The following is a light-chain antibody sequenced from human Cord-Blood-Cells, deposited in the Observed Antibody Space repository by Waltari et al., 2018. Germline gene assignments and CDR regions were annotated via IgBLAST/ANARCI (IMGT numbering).Light chain of an antibody. CDR3: QQRSNWTPLT. J-gene: IGKJ4*01. Sequence: EIVLTQSPATLSLSPGERATLPCRASQSVSIYLAWYQQKPGQAPRLLIYDASNRATGIPARFSGSGSGTDFTLTISSLEPEDFAVYYCQQRSNWTPLTFGGGTKVEIK. CDR1: QSVSIY. CDR2: DAS. V-gene: IGKV3-11*01.